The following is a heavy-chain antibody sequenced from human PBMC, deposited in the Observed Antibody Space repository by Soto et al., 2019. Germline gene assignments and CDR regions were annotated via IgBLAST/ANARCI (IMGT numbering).Heavy chain of an antibody. Sequence: EMKLVESGGGLVQPGRSRRVSCAASGFTFSSYAFNWVRQDPGKGLEWISYISVGGGSIFYADSVKGRFTISRDDAQNSLNLQMNTLRGEDTALYFCVRDDKWAFDIWGQGTTVIVSS. CDR1: GFTFSSYA. J-gene: IGHJ3*02. CDR3: VRDDKWAFDI. CDR2: ISVGGGSI. D-gene: IGHD1-26*01. V-gene: IGHV3-48*01.